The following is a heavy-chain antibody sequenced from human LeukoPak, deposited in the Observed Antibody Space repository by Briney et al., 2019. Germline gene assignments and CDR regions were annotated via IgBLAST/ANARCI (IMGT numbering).Heavy chain of an antibody. CDR2: IYYSGST. CDR3: ARGFSSIWSGYSFWFDP. D-gene: IGHD3-3*01. CDR1: GGSISSSSYY. J-gene: IGHJ5*02. V-gene: IGHV4-39*01. Sequence: PSETLSLTCTVSGGSISSSSYYWGWIRQPPGKGLEWIGSIYYSGSTYYNPSLKSRVTISVDTSKNQFSLKLSSVTAADTAVYYCARGFSSIWSGYSFWFDPWGQGTLVTVSS.